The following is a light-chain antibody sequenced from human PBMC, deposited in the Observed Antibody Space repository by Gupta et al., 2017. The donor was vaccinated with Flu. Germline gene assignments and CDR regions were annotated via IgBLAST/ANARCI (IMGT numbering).Light chain of an antibody. V-gene: IGKV1-5*03. CDR2: GAS. CDR3: QQYNTYPWT. CDR1: QSISRY. Sequence: DIQLTQSPSTLSASVGDRVTITCRATQSISRYLAWYQQKSGKAPKLLIYGASTLESGVPSSFSGSGSGTEFTLTIGSLQPDDFASYYCQQYNTYPWTFGQGTRLEIK. J-gene: IGKJ1*01.